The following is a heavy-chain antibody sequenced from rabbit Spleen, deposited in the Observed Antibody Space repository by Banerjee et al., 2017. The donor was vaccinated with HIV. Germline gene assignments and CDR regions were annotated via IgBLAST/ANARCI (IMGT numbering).Heavy chain of an antibody. Sequence: QLEESGGGLVKPGGSLKLSCKASGFDFSSYGVSWVRQAPGKGLEWIGFIDPIFSGTYYANWVNGRFTISSHNAQNTLYLQLNSLTAADTATYFCARDLVDVIGWNFNLWGPGTLVTVS. D-gene: IGHD1-1*01. V-gene: IGHV1S7*01. CDR1: GFDFSSYG. CDR3: ARDLVDVIGWNFNL. J-gene: IGHJ4*01. CDR2: IDPIFSGT.